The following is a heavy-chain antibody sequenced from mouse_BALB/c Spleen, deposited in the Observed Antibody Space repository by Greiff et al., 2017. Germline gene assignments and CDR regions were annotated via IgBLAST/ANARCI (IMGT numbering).Heavy chain of an antibody. J-gene: IGHJ4*01. V-gene: IGHV14-3*02. CDR1: GFNIKDTY. CDR2: IDPANGNT. D-gene: IGHD1-1*01. Sequence: EVKLMESGAELVKPGASVKLSCTASGFNIKDTYMHWVKQRPEQGLEWIGRIDPANGNTKYDPKFQGKATITADTSSNTAYLQLSSLTSEDTAVYYCARDYGSSGAMDYWGQGTSVTVSS. CDR3: ARDYGSSGAMDY.